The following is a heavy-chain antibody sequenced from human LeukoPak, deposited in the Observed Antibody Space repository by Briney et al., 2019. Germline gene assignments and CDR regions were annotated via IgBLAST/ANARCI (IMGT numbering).Heavy chain of an antibody. CDR1: GFTFSSYE. CDR2: ISSSGSTI. Sequence: GGSLRVSCAASGFTFSSYEMNWVRQAPGKGLEWVSYISSSGSTIYYADSVKGRFTISRDNAKNSLYLQMNSLRAEDTAVYYCARDYYYYDSSGYYLISNWFDPWGQGTLVTVSS. V-gene: IGHV3-48*03. J-gene: IGHJ5*02. D-gene: IGHD3-22*01. CDR3: ARDYYYYDSSGYYLISNWFDP.